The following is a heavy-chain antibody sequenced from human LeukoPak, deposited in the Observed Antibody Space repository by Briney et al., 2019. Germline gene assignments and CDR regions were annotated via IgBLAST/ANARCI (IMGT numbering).Heavy chain of an antibody. CDR2: IYYSGST. CDR3: ARHSAGKNAFDI. Sequence: SETLSLTCTVPGGSISSSSYYGGWIRQPPGKGLEWIGSIYYSGSTYYNPSLKSRVTISVDTSKNQFSLKLSSVTAADTAVYYCARHSAGKNAFDIWGQGTMVTVSS. J-gene: IGHJ3*02. V-gene: IGHV4-39*01. CDR1: GGSISSSSYY.